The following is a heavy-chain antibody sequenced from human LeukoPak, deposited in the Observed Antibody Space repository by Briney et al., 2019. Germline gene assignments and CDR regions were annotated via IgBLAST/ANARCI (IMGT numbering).Heavy chain of an antibody. CDR2: ISSSSSYI. J-gene: IGHJ4*02. CDR1: GFTFSSYS. D-gene: IGHD3-10*01. CDR3: ARPRTGELLYSLDY. V-gene: IGHV3-21*01. Sequence: GGSLRPSCAASGFTFSSYSMNWVRQAPGKGLEWVSSISSSSSYIYYADSVKGRFTISRDNAKNSLYLQMNSLRAEDTAVYYCARPRTGELLYSLDYWGQGTLVTVSS.